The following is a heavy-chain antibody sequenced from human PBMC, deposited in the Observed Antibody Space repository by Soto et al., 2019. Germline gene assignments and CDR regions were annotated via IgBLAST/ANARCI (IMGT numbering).Heavy chain of an antibody. J-gene: IGHJ6*02. CDR3: ARAYGSGYMDV. Sequence: QVQLQESGPGLVKPSQTLSLTCTVSGGSISSGVYYWIWIRQHPGKGLEWIGYIYYSGSTYYNPSLQRRVTISVDTSKNQFSRKLSSVTAADTAVYDCARAYGSGYMDVWGQGTTVTVSS. CDR2: IYYSGST. V-gene: IGHV4-31*03. CDR1: GGSISSGVYY. D-gene: IGHD3-10*01.